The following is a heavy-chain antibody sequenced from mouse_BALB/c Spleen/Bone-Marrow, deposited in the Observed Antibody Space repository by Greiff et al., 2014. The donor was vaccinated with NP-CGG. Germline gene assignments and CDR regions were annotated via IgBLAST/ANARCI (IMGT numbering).Heavy chain of an antibody. Sequence: QVHVKQSGAELVRPGFSVKISCKASGYAFSSYWMNWVKQRPGQGLEWIGQIYPGDGDTNYNGKFKGKATLTADKSSSTAYMQLSSLTSEDSAVYFCARQYGNYFDYWGQGTTLTVSS. CDR1: GYAFSSYW. J-gene: IGHJ2*01. CDR2: IYPGDGDT. CDR3: ARQYGNYFDY. V-gene: IGHV1-80*01. D-gene: IGHD2-10*02.